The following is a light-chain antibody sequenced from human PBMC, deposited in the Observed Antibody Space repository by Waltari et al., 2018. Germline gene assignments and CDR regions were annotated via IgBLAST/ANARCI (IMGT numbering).Light chain of an antibody. Sequence: QSALTQPASVSGSPGQSITISCPGPSSDAGGFHYVSWYHPHPGKPPNPIIYEASKRPSGVSYRFSGSKSGNTASLTISGLQAEDEADYYCHSHTSSITTVIFGGGTKLTV. V-gene: IGLV2-14*01. CDR1: SSDAGGFHY. J-gene: IGLJ2*01. CDR3: HSHTSSITTVI. CDR2: EAS.